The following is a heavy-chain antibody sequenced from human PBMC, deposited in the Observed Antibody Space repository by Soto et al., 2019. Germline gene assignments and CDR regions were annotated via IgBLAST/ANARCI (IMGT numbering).Heavy chain of an antibody. V-gene: IGHV3-23*01. Sequence: GGSLRLSCAASGFTFSRYAMSRVRQAPGKGLKWVSSISADIDATNYADSVKGRFTISRDNSKNTLYLQMNSLRAEDTAVYYCAKGVPGIAVAGTGYFQHWAQGTLVTVSS. J-gene: IGHJ1*01. CDR1: GFTFSRYA. D-gene: IGHD6-19*01. CDR2: ISADIDAT. CDR3: AKGVPGIAVAGTGYFQH.